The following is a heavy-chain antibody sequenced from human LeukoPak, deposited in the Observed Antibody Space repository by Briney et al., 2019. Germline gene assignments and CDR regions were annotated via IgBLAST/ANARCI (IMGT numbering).Heavy chain of an antibody. CDR2: IYPGDSDT. J-gene: IGHJ4*02. CDR3: ARQDGRALYYFDY. D-gene: IGHD5-24*01. CDR1: GYSFNNYW. Sequence: GESLKISCKGSGYSFNNYWIAWVRQMPGKGLEWMGIIYPGDSDTRYSPSLQGQVTISADKSISTAYLQWGSLKASDTAMYYCARQDGRALYYFDYWGQGTLVTVSS. V-gene: IGHV5-51*01.